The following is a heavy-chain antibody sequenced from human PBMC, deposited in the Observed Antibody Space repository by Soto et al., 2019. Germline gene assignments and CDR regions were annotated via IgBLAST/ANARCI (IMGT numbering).Heavy chain of an antibody. J-gene: IGHJ4*02. D-gene: IGHD6-19*01. CDR3: AHRRAVAGIFPLPFDY. CDR2: IYWDDDK. V-gene: IGHV2-5*02. Sequence: VSGPTLVNPTQTLTLTCTFSGFSLSTSGVGVGWIRQPPGKALEWLALIYWDDDKRYSPSLKSRLTITKDTSKNQVVLTMTNMDPVDTATYYCAHRRAVAGIFPLPFDYWGQGTLVTVSS. CDR1: GFSLSTSGVG.